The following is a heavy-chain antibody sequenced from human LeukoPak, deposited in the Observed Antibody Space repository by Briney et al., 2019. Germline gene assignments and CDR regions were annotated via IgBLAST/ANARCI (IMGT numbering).Heavy chain of an antibody. Sequence: ASVKVSCKTSGYTFIGYYMHWVRQAPGQGLEWMGWINPKNGGANYAPSFQGRVTMTRDRSISTVYMELTRLTSDDTAVYYCARRTPYSSGGSEYYYYYYYMDVWGKGTTVTVSS. V-gene: IGHV1-2*07. J-gene: IGHJ6*03. CDR3: ARRTPYSSGGSEYYYYYYYMDV. CDR1: GYTFIGYY. CDR2: INPKNGGA. D-gene: IGHD2-15*01.